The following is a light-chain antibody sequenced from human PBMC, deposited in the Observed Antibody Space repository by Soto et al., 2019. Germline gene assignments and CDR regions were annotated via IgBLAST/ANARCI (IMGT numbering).Light chain of an antibody. V-gene: IGLV1-44*01. Sequence: QSVLTQPPSASGTPGQRVTISCSGSSSNIGTNTVNWYQQLPGTAPKLLIHTTSARPSGVPDRFSGSKSGTSASLTISGLRSDDEADYYCATWDDGLNWVFGGGTKLTVL. CDR1: SSNIGTNT. CDR3: ATWDDGLNWV. CDR2: TTS. J-gene: IGLJ3*02.